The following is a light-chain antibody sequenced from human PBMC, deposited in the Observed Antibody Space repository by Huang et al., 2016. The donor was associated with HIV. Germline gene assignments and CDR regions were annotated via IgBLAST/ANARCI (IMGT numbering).Light chain of an antibody. V-gene: IGKV1-39*01. Sequence: DIEMTQSPSSLSASVGDTVTMTCRASQNINKNLNWYQQNVGKAPQLIISVVSHLKEGVPLRFSGSKSGTNFTLTIKNRQPDDFATYYCQQRFTTVPYTFAQGTKLEIK. J-gene: IGKJ2*01. CDR3: QQRFTTVPYT. CDR1: QNINKN. CDR2: VVS.